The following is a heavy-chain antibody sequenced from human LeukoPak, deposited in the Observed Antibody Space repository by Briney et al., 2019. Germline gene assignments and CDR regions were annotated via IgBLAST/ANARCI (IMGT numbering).Heavy chain of an antibody. V-gene: IGHV1-69*13. CDR1: GGTFSSYA. CDR2: IIPIFGTA. J-gene: IGHJ6*02. D-gene: IGHD6-13*01. Sequence: AASVKVSCKASGGTFSSYAISWVRQAPGQGLEWMGGIIPIFGTANYAQKFQGRVTITADESTSTAYMVLSSLRSEDTAVYYCARGSFWSSSWYDYYYGMDVWGQGTTVTVSS. CDR3: ARGSFWSSSWYDYYYGMDV.